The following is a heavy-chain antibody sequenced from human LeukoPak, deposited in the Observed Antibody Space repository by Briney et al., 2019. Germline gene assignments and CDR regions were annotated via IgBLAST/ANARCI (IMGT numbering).Heavy chain of an antibody. J-gene: IGHJ5*02. CDR3: ARVYYYGSGSYSNWFDP. V-gene: IGHV3-48*03. CDR2: ISSSGSTI. D-gene: IGHD3-10*01. CDR1: GFTFSSYE. Sequence: GGSLRLSCAASGFTFSSYEMNWVRQAPGKGLEWVSYISSSGSTIYYADSVKGRFTISRDNAKNSLYLQMNSLRAEDTAVYYCARVYYYGSGSYSNWFDPWGQGTLVTVSS.